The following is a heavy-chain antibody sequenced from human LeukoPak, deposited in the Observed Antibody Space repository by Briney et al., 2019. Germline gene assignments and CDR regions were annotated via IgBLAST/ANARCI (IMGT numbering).Heavy chain of an antibody. CDR2: IYYSGST. Sequence: PSETLSLTCTVSGGSISSYYWSWTRQPPGKGLEWIGYIYYSGSTNYNPSLKSRVTISVDTSKNQFSLKLSSVTAADTAVYYCAGSAGKELDYWGQGTLVTVSS. CDR3: AGSAGKELDY. CDR1: GGSISSYY. D-gene: IGHD1-14*01. V-gene: IGHV4-59*01. J-gene: IGHJ4*02.